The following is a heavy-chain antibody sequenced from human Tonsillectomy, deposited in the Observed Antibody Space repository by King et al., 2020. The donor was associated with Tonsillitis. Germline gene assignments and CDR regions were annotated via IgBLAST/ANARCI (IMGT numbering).Heavy chain of an antibody. CDR2: ISGSGGTT. CDR3: APPRYPIGY. Sequence: VQLVESGGGLVQPGGSLGLSCAASGFTFSNYTMSWVRQAPGKGLEWVSAISGSGGTTYYADSVKGRFTISRDNSKNTLYLQMNSLRAEDTAVYYCAPPRYPIGYWGQGTLVTVSS. J-gene: IGHJ4*02. CDR1: GFTFSNYT. V-gene: IGHV3-23*04. D-gene: IGHD1-26*01.